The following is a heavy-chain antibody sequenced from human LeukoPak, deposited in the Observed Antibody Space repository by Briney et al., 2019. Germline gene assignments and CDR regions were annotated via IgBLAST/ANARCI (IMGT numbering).Heavy chain of an antibody. V-gene: IGHV4-39*07. D-gene: IGHD3-10*01. CDR1: NASISSNTYY. CDR2: INYRGST. CDR3: ARGPYGP. J-gene: IGHJ5*02. Sequence: SETLSLTCTVSNASISSNTYYRAWIRQPPGKGLEYIGSINYRGSTYYNPSLKSRVTLSVDTSKNQFSLKLSSVTAADTAVYYCARGPYGPWGQGTLVTVSS.